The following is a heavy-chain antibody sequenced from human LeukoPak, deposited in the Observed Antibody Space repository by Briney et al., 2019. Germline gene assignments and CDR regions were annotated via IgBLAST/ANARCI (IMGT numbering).Heavy chain of an antibody. CDR3: ARDEDGSGHGYFGL. CDR1: GFTFSIYW. CDR2: IKQDGSQK. V-gene: IGHV3-7*01. Sequence: GGSLRLSCAASGFTFSIYWVNWVRQAPGKGLEWVANIKQDGSQKYYVDSVKGRFTISRDNAKNSLYLQMNSLRAEDTAVYYCARDEDGSGHGYFGLWGRGTLVTVSS. J-gene: IGHJ2*01. D-gene: IGHD3-10*01.